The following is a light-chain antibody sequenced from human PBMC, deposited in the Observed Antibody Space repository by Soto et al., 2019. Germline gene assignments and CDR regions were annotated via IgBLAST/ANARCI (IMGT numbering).Light chain of an antibody. CDR2: AAS. J-gene: IGKJ1*01. V-gene: IGKV1-8*01. CDR3: KSNYCYPPW. Sequence: AIRMTQSPSSFSASTGDRVTITCRASQGISSYLAWYQQKPGKAPKLLISAASTLQSGVPSRFSGSGPGTVFILTISSVQSEAFATSYDKSNYCYPPWFDQGTKVE. CDR1: QGISSY.